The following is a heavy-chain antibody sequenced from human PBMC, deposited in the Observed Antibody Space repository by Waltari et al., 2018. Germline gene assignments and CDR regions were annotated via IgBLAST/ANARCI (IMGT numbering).Heavy chain of an antibody. V-gene: IGHV1-69*08. CDR3: AARPQWFREGDYFDY. CDR1: GGTFSSYA. Sequence: QVQLVQSGAEVKKPGSSVKVSCKASGGTFSSYAISWVRQAPGQGLEWMGRTTPIVGTANDAQKSQGRVTITADKSTSTAYMELSSLRSEDTAVYYCAARPQWFREGDYFDYWGQGTLVTVSS. CDR2: TTPIVGTA. D-gene: IGHD3-10*01. J-gene: IGHJ4*02.